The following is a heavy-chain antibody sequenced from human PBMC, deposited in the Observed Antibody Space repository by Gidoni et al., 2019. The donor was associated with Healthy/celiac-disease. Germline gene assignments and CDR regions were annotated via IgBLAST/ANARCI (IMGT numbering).Heavy chain of an antibody. D-gene: IGHD2-15*01. CDR1: GGSISSYY. CDR2: IYYSGST. V-gene: IGHV4-59*01. CDR3: ARDGVAHYYYGMDV. Sequence: QVQLQESGPGLVKPSETLSLTCTVSGGSISSYYWSWIRQPPGKGLEWIGYIYYSGSTNYNPSLKRRVTISVDTSKNQFSLKLSSVTAADTAVYYCARDGVAHYYYGMDVWGQGTTVTVSS. J-gene: IGHJ6*02.